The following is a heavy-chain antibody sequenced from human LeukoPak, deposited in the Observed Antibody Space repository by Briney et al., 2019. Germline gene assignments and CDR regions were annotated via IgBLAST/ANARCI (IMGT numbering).Heavy chain of an antibody. CDR3: ARGRGSYSHY. Sequence: SETLSLTCTVSGGSISSYYWSWIRQPPGKGLEWIGEINHSGSTNYNPSLKSRVTISVDTSKNQFSLKLSSVTAADTAVYYCARGRGSYSHYWGQGTLVTVSS. CDR2: INHSGST. CDR1: GGSISSYY. V-gene: IGHV4-34*01. J-gene: IGHJ4*02. D-gene: IGHD1-26*01.